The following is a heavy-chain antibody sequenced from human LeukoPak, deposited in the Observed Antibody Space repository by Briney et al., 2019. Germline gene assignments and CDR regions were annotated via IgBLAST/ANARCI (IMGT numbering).Heavy chain of an antibody. Sequence: SETLSLTCTVSGGSISSYYWSWIRQPPGKGLEWIGYIYYSGSTNYNPSLKSRVTISVDTSKNQFSLKLSSVTAADTAVYYCVRVLDYGGNSEIGGDYWGQGTLVTVSS. CDR2: IYYSGST. J-gene: IGHJ4*02. CDR3: VRVLDYGGNSEIGGDY. CDR1: GGSISSYY. V-gene: IGHV4-59*01. D-gene: IGHD4-23*01.